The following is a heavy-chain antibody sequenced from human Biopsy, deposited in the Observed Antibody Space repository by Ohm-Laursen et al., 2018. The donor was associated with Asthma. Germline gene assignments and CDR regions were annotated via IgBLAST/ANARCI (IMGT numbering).Heavy chain of an antibody. D-gene: IGHD3-22*01. V-gene: IGHV1-69*04. CDR3: ERSYDTDSYPVLVLDY. CDR2: ILTKFDIT. Sequence: GSSVKVSCKASGGSFSNFAFSWVRQAPGHGLEWMGTILTKFDITSYAEKFQGRVTITADKSTSTTYMELSRLRSEDTAVYYCERSYDTDSYPVLVLDYWGQGTLVTVSS. CDR1: GGSFSNFA. J-gene: IGHJ4*02.